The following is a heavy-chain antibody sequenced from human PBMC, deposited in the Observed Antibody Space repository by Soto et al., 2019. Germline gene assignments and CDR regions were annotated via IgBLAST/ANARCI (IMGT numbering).Heavy chain of an antibody. Sequence: KVSCKASGGTFSSYAISWVRQAPGQGLEWMGGIIPIFGTANYAQKVQGRVTITADESTSTAYMELSSLRSEDTAVYYCARGIKTTTSHYYGMDVWGQGTTVTVSS. CDR3: ARGIKTTTSHYYGMDV. V-gene: IGHV1-69*01. D-gene: IGHD1-7*01. CDR2: IIPIFGTA. J-gene: IGHJ6*02. CDR1: GGTFSSYA.